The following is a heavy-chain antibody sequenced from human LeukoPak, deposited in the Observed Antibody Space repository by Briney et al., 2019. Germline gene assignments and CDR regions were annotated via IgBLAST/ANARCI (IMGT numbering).Heavy chain of an antibody. CDR3: ATTRDYTDAFAS. D-gene: IGHD4-11*01. Sequence: ASVKVSCKASGYNFIFYYIHWVRQAPGQGLEWMGCINPRSGGTNYAPKFQGWVTMTRDTSITTAYMDMSRLTSDDTAAYYCATTRDYTDAFASWVQGTMVTVSS. V-gene: IGHV1-2*04. CDR2: INPRSGGT. J-gene: IGHJ3*01. CDR1: GYNFIFYY.